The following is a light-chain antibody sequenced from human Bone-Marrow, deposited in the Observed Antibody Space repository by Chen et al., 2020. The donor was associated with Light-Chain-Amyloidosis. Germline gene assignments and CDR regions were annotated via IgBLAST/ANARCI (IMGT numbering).Light chain of an antibody. J-gene: IGKJ2*01. V-gene: IGKV2-30*01. CDR2: KVS. Sequence: DALLTQSPLSLPVTLGQPASISCQSNQSLVYTDGNTYLNWFQQRPGQSPRRLIYKVSNRDSAGPDRFIGSGSGTAFTLTINRVEAEDVGLYYCMHGSYWPPRYTFGQWTKLEI. CDR3: MHGSYWPPRYT. CDR1: QSLVYTDGNTY.